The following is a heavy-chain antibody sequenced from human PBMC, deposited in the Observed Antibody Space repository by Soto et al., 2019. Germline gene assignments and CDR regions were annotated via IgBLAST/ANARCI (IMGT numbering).Heavy chain of an antibody. Sequence: ASVKVSCKASGYTFTSYGINWVRQAPGKGLEWMGWISAYNGNTNYAQKLQGRVTMTTDTSTSTAYMEMRSLRSDDTAVYYCAGDWIAARPDGDYSYGLDVWGQGTTVTVSS. CDR2: ISAYNGNT. V-gene: IGHV1-18*01. J-gene: IGHJ6*02. CDR3: AGDWIAARPDGDYSYGLDV. CDR1: GYTFTSYG. D-gene: IGHD6-6*01.